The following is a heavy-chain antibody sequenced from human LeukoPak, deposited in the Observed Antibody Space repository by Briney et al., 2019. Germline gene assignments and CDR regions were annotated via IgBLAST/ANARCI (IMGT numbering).Heavy chain of an antibody. Sequence: GGSLRLSCAASGFTFSSYAMSWVRQAPGKGLEGVSAISGSGGSTYYADSVKGRFTISRDNSKNTLYLQMNSLRAEDTAVYYCAKYDWNDHYFQHWGQGTLVTVSS. CDR2: ISGSGGST. V-gene: IGHV3-23*01. CDR1: GFTFSSYA. CDR3: AKYDWNDHYFQH. D-gene: IGHD1-20*01. J-gene: IGHJ1*01.